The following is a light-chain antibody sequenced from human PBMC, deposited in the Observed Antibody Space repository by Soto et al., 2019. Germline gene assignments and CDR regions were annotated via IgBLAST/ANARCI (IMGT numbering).Light chain of an antibody. CDR1: SSDVGSYNL. Sequence: ALTQPASVSGSPGQSITISCTGTSSDVGSYNLVSWYQHHPGKAPKLMIYEGSKRPSGVSDRFSGSKSGNTASLTISGLQAEDEADYYCCSYAGSRTYVFGTGTKLTVL. CDR2: EGS. V-gene: IGLV2-23*01. CDR3: CSYAGSRTYV. J-gene: IGLJ1*01.